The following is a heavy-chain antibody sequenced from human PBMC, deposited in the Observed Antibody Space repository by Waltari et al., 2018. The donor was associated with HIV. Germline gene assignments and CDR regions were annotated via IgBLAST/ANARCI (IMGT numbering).Heavy chain of an antibody. CDR2: IYYSGRT. V-gene: IGHV4-59*01. D-gene: IGHD2-15*01. CDR3: ARDLVVAAAEGFDP. CDR1: GGSITSYY. J-gene: IGHJ5*02. Sequence: QVELQESGSGLVKPSETLSLTCTVSGGSITSYYWSWIRQSPGLGLEWIGHIYYSGRTTYNPSLKGRVIMSLDTSKNHISLNLRSLSAADTAVYYCARDLVVAAAEGFDPWGQGILVTVSS.